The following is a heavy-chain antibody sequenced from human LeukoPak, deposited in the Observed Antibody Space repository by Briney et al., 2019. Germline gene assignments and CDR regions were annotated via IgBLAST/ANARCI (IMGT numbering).Heavy chain of an antibody. CDR3: TREGYSSSWYRPYAFDI. CDR2: IRSKAYGGTT. D-gene: IGHD6-13*01. CDR1: GFTFGDYA. V-gene: IGHV3-49*03. J-gene: IGHJ3*02. Sequence: GGSLRLSCTASGFTFGDYAMSWFRQAPGKGLEWVGFIRSKAYGGTTEYAASVKGRFTISRDDSKSIAYLQMNSLKTEDTAVYYCTREGYSSSWYRPYAFDIWGQGTMVTVSS.